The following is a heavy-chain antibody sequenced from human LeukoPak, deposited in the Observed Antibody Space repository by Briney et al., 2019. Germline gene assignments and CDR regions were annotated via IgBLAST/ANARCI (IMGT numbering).Heavy chain of an antibody. D-gene: IGHD5-18*01. CDR2: IWYDGSNK. V-gene: IGHV3-33*01. CDR3: ARSSPDGGIQLWFRLDY. CDR1: GFTFSSYG. Sequence: GGSPRLSCAASGFTFSSYGMHWVRQAPGKGLEWVAVIWYDGSNKYYADSVKGRFTISRDNSKNTLYLQMNSLRAEDTAVYYCARSSPDGGIQLWFRLDYWGQGTLVTVSS. J-gene: IGHJ4*02.